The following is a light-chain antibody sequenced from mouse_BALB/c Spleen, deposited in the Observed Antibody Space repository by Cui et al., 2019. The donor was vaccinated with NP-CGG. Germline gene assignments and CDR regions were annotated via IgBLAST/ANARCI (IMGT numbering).Light chain of an antibody. CDR2: GTN. J-gene: IGLJ1*01. CDR3: ALWYSNHWV. V-gene: IGLV1*01. CDR1: TGAVTTSNY. Sequence: QAVVTQESALTTSPGETVTLTCRSSTGAVTTSNYANWVQEKPDHLFTGLIGGTNNRAPGVPATFSGSLIGDKAALTITGAQTDDEAIYFCALWYSNHWVFGGGTKLTVL.